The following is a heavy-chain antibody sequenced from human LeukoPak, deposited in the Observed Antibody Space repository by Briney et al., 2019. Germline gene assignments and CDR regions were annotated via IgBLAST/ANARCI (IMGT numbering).Heavy chain of an antibody. CDR2: INSDGSSI. CDR3: AREGRVSGYDFDC. Sequence: GGSLRLSCAASGFTFSSYWMHWVRQAPGKGLVWVSRINSDGSSITYADSMKGRFTISRDNAKNTLFLQMNSLRVEDTAVYYCAREGRVSGYDFDCWGQGTLVTVSS. J-gene: IGHJ4*02. CDR1: GFTFSSYW. V-gene: IGHV3-74*03. D-gene: IGHD5-12*01.